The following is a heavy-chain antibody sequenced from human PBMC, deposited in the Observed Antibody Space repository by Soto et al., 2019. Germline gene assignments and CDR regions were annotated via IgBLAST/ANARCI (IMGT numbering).Heavy chain of an antibody. CDR2: SSGSGGRT. CDR1: GFTFSSYA. Sequence: EVQLLESGGGLVQPGGSLRLSCAASGFTFSSYAMSWVRQAPGKGLEWVSASSGSGGRTYYADSVKGRFTFSRDNSKTAMYLKMNSLRAADTAVYDCASHQGTALVLFAYWGQGTLVTVSS. J-gene: IGHJ4*02. V-gene: IGHV3-23*01. D-gene: IGHD5-18*01. CDR3: ASHQGTALVLFAY.